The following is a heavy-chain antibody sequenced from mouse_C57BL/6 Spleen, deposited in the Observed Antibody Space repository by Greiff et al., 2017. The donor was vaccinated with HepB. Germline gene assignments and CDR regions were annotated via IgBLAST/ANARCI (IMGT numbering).Heavy chain of an antibody. Sequence: EVMLVESGGGLVKPGGSLKLSCAASGFTFSDYGMHWVRQAPEKGLEWVAYISSGSSTIYYADTVKGRFTISRDNAKNTLFLQMTSLRSEDTAMYYCASTGGNYPYWYFDVWGTGTTVTVSS. V-gene: IGHV5-17*01. CDR1: GFTFSDYG. J-gene: IGHJ1*03. D-gene: IGHD2-1*01. CDR2: ISSGSSTI. CDR3: ASTGGNYPYWYFDV.